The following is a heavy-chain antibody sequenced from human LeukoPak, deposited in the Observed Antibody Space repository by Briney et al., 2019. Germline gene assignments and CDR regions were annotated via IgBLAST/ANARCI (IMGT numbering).Heavy chain of an antibody. CDR2: IYYSGST. D-gene: IGHD3-10*01. Sequence: PSETLSLTCTVSGGSISSSSYYWGWIRQPPGKGLEWIGSIYYSGSTYYNPSLKSRVTISVDTSKNQFSLKLSSVTAADTAVYYCASLRRGVINYWGQGTLVTVSS. CDR1: GGSISSSSYY. V-gene: IGHV4-39*07. CDR3: ASLRRGVINY. J-gene: IGHJ4*02.